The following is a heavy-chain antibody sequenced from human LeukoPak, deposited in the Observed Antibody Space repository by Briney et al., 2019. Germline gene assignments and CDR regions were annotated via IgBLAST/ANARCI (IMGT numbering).Heavy chain of an antibody. D-gene: IGHD6-13*01. CDR2: FDPEDGGT. CDR3: ATWKPVSSSWYNWFDP. Sequence: ASVKVSCKVSGYTLTELSMHWVRQAPGKGLEWMGGFDPEDGGTIYAQKFQGRVTMTEDTSTDTAYMELSSLRSEDTAVYYCATWKPVSSSWYNWFDPWGQGTLVTVSS. J-gene: IGHJ5*02. V-gene: IGHV1-24*01. CDR1: GYTLTELS.